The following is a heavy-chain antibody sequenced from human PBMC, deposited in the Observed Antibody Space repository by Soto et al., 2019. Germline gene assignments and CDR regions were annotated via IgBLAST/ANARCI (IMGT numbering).Heavy chain of an antibody. CDR1: GGSISSGDYY. D-gene: IGHD6-13*01. CDR2: IYYSGST. J-gene: IGHJ6*02. Sequence: QVQLQESGPGLVKPSQTLSLTCTVSGGSISSGDYYWSWIRQPPGKGLEWIGYIYYSGSTYYNPSLKSRVTISVDMSKNQFSLKLSSVTAADTAVYYCAREQQLVLFYYGMDVWGQGTTVTVSS. CDR3: AREQQLVLFYYGMDV. V-gene: IGHV4-30-4*01.